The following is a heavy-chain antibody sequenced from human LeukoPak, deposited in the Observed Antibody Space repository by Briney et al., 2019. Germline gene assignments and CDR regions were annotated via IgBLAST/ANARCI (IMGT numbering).Heavy chain of an antibody. CDR3: ATDGAGFDT. CDR2: INIGGTNT. J-gene: IGHJ5*02. V-gene: IGHV3-11*01. CDR1: GFTFNDYY. Sequence: GGSLRLSCAASGFTFNDYYMSWIRQAPGKELERLSYINIGGTNTHYADSVKGRFTISRDNAKKSLYLEMNNLRAEDTAVYYCATDGAGFDTWGQGVLVTVSS.